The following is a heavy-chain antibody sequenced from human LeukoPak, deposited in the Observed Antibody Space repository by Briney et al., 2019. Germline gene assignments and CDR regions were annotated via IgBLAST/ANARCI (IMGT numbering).Heavy chain of an antibody. J-gene: IGHJ3*02. V-gene: IGHV6-1*01. CDR1: GDSVFSNSS. CDR3: ARGGQGDGYSADEAFDI. Sequence: SQTLSLTCAISGDSVFSNSSWNWIRQSPSRDLEWLGRTYYRSKWYNDYVVSVKSRININPDTSKNQFSLQLSSVTPEDTAVYYCARGGQGDGYSADEAFDIWGQGTMVTVS. CDR2: TYYRSKWYN. D-gene: IGHD5-18*01.